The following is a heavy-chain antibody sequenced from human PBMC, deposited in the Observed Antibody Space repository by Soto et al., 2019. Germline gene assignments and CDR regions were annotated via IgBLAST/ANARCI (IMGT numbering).Heavy chain of an antibody. D-gene: IGHD3-3*02. CDR1: GFSFSSYG. J-gene: IGHJ6*03. V-gene: IGHV3-30*18. Sequence: GGSLRLSCAASGFSFSSYGMHWVRQAPGKGLEWVTIISNDGSNKYYTDSVKGRFTISRDNSKNTLYLQMNSLRTKDTAVYYCAKGIERIRASHPYYYYYIDVWGKGTTVTVSS. CDR3: AKGIERIRASHPYYYYYIDV. CDR2: ISNDGSNK.